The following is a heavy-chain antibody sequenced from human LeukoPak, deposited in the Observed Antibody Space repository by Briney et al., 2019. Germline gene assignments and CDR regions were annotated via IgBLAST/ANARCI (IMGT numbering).Heavy chain of an antibody. V-gene: IGHV1-2*02. Sequence: ASVKVSCKASGYTFTSYDINWVRQATGQGLEWMGWMNPNSGGTNYAQKFQGRVTMTRDTSISTAYMELSRLRSDDTAVYYCARDGSGSGGGWFDPWGQGTLVTVSS. D-gene: IGHD1-26*01. J-gene: IGHJ5*02. CDR1: GYTFTSYD. CDR2: MNPNSGGT. CDR3: ARDGSGSGGGWFDP.